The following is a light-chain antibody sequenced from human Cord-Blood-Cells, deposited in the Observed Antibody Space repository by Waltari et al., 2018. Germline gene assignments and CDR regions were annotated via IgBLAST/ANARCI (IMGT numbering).Light chain of an antibody. CDR2: QVS. CDR1: SSDVGGYNY. Sequence: QSALTQPPSASGSPGQSVTISCTGTSSDVGGYNYVHWYQQHPGKAPKLRIYQVSKRPSAVLDLYAGSNSGSTVSLTFSGRQAEDDAAYYFSSYAGSNIWVFGGRTKLTVL. V-gene: IGLV2-8*01. CDR3: SSYAGSNIWV. J-gene: IGLJ3*02.